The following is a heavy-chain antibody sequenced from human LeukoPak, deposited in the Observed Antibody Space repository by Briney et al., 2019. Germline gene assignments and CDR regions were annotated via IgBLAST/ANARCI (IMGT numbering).Heavy chain of an antibody. V-gene: IGHV3-23*01. CDR2: ISGSGANA. CDR1: GFTFSSFA. D-gene: IGHD6-13*01. CDR3: AKASGYSSNTGYY. J-gene: IGHJ4*02. Sequence: PGGSLRLSCAASGFTFSSFAMSWVRQAPGKGLEWVSGISGSGANAYYADSVKGRFSISRDNSKNTLYLQMNSLRAEDTAVYYCAKASGYSSNTGYYWGQGTLVTVSS.